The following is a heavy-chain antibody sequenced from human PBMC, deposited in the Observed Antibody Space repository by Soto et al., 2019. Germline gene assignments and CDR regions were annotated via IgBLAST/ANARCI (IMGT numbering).Heavy chain of an antibody. CDR1: GFTFDDYA. J-gene: IGHJ4*02. CDR3: AKGTSSSWEREKDY. V-gene: IGHV3-9*01. Sequence: EVQLVESGGGLVQPGRSLRLSCAASGFTFDDYAMHWVRQAPGKGLEWVSGISWNSGSIGYADSVKGRFTISRDNAKNSLYLQMNSLRAEDTALYYCAKGTSSSWEREKDYWGQGTLVTVSS. CDR2: ISWNSGSI. D-gene: IGHD6-13*01.